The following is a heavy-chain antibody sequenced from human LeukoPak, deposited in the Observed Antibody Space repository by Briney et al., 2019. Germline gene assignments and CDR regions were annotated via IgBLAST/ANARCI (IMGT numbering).Heavy chain of an antibody. Sequence: SETLSLTCTVSVDSITSSYWSWIRQPPGKGLEWIGCIYNSGSTSYHSGNTKFNPSLKSRVTLSVDTSKNQFSLKLTSVTAADTAVYYCASDFTYYGFWSGYLNWFDPWGQGTLVTVSS. CDR1: VDSITSSY. CDR3: ASDFTYYGFWSGYLNWFDP. D-gene: IGHD3-3*01. CDR2: IYNSGSTSYHSGNT. V-gene: IGHV4-4*08. J-gene: IGHJ5*02.